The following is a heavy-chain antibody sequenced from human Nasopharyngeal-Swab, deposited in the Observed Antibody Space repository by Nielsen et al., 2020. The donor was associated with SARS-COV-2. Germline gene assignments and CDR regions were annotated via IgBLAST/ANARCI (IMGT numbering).Heavy chain of an antibody. CDR3: ARVNLGMIVVVEDY. Sequence: ASVKVSCKASGYTFTSYYMHWVRQAPGQGLEWMGWISAYNGNTNYAQKLQGRVTMTTDTSTSTAYMELRSLRSDDTAVYYCARVNLGMIVVVEDYWGQGTLVTVSS. J-gene: IGHJ4*02. V-gene: IGHV1-18*04. CDR2: ISAYNGNT. CDR1: GYTFTSYY. D-gene: IGHD3-22*01.